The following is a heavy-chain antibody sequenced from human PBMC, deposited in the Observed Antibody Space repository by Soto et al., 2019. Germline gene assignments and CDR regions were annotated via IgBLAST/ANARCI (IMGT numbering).Heavy chain of an antibody. CDR2: ISSRSSYI. D-gene: IGHD1-1*01. J-gene: IGHJ6*02. CDR1: GFTFSSYG. V-gene: IGHV3-21*01. CDR3: ASGWQLKDYYAMDV. Sequence: ESGGGLVKPGGSLRLSCVGSGFTFSSYGLHWVRQAPGKGLEWVSSISSRSSYIYYADSVKGRFTISRDNAKRSLFLQMNTLRAEDTVMYYCASGWQLKDYYAMDVWGQWTTVTVS.